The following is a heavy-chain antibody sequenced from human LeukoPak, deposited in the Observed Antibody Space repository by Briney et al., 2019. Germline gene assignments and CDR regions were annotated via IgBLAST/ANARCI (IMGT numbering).Heavy chain of an antibody. Sequence: SETLSLTCAVYGGSFSGYYWSWIRQPPGKGLEWIVEISHSGSTNYNPSPKSRVTVSVDTSNNHFLQQLSSVTAADTAVYYCARGGAAYYFDYWGQGTLVTVSS. D-gene: IGHD1-26*01. CDR2: ISHSGST. CDR3: ARGGAAYYFDY. CDR1: GGSFSGYY. J-gene: IGHJ4*02. V-gene: IGHV4-34*01.